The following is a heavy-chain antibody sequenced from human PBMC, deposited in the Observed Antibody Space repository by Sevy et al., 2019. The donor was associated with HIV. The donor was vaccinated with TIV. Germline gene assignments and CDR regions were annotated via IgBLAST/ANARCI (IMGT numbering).Heavy chain of an antibody. J-gene: IGHJ6*03. V-gene: IGHV4-61*02. CDR2: IYTSGST. CDR1: GGSISSGSYY. CDR3: ARAGYGWNDRYYYYYYMDV. D-gene: IGHD1-1*01. Sequence: SETLSLTCTVSGGSISSGSYYWSWIRQPAGKGLEWIGRIYTSGSTNYNPSLKSRVTISVDTSKNQFSLKLSSVTAADTAVYYCARAGYGWNDRYYYYYYMDVWGNGTTVTVSS.